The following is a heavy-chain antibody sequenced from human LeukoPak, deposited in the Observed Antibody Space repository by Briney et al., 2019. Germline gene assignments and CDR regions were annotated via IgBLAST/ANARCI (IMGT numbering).Heavy chain of an antibody. D-gene: IGHD2-15*01. J-gene: IGHJ6*02. CDR1: GDSVSNSSAA. CDR2: TYYRSKWSN. V-gene: IGHV6-1*01. CDR3: AREGYSYNYYSMDV. Sequence: SQTLSLTCAISGDSVSNSSAAWNWIRQSPSRGLEWLGRTYYRSKWSNDYAVSVKGRILINPDTSKNQISLQLNSVSPDDTAVYYCAREGYSYNYYSMDVWGQGTTVTVSS.